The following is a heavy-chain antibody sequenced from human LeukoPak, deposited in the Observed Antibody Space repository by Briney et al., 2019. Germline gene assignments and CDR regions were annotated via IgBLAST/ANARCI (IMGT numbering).Heavy chain of an antibody. J-gene: IGHJ6*03. CDR3: ARGCDSNLDYYYYMDI. V-gene: IGHV3-30*02. CDR2: IRYDGSNK. Sequence: GGSLRLSCAASGFTFSSYGMHWVRQAPGKGLEWVAFIRYDGSNKYYADSVKGRFTMSRDNSKNTLYVQMNSLSAEDTAVYFCARGCDSNLDYYYYMDIWGKGTTVTVSS. CDR1: GFTFSSYG. D-gene: IGHD2-21*01.